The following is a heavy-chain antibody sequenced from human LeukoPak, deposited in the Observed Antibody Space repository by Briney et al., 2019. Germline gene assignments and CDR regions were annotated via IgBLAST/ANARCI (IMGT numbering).Heavy chain of an antibody. CDR2: IYHSGST. Sequence: SQTLSLTCTVSGGSISSGDYYWSWIRQPPGKGLEWIGEIYHSGSTNYNPSLKSRVTISVDKSKNQFSLKLSSVTAADTAVYYCLGSGSSYFDYWGQGTLVTVSS. J-gene: IGHJ4*02. CDR1: GGSISSGDYY. V-gene: IGHV4-30-4*03. D-gene: IGHD3-10*01. CDR3: LGSGSSYFDY.